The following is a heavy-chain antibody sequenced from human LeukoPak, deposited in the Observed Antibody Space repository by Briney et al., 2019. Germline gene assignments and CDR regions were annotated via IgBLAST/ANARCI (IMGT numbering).Heavy chain of an antibody. CDR1: GGSVGSYY. V-gene: IGHV4-59*02. CDR2: IYNSGTT. J-gene: IGHJ4*02. CDR3: ARGLSFGY. D-gene: IGHD3-16*01. Sequence: SETLSLTCSVSGGSVGSYYWSWIRQSPGKGLEWIGDIYNSGTTDSNPSLKSRVTISVDTSKNQFSLKLSSVTAADTAVYYCARGLSFGYWGQGTLVTVSS.